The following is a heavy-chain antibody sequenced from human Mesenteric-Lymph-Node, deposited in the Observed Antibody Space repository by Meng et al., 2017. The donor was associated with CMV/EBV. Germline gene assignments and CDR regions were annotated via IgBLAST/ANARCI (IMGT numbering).Heavy chain of an antibody. V-gene: IGHV1-8*01. D-gene: IGHD3-10*01. J-gene: IGHJ6*02. CDR3: ARDLYYYGSGTSYNGYYFYGMDV. CDR1: GYTFTSYD. Sequence: ASVKVSCKASGYTFTSYDINWVRQATGQGLEWMGWMNPNSGNTGYAQKFQGRVTMTRNTSISTAYMELSSLRSEDTAVYYCARDLYYYGSGTSYNGYYFYGMDVWGQGTTVTVSS. CDR2: MNPNSGNT.